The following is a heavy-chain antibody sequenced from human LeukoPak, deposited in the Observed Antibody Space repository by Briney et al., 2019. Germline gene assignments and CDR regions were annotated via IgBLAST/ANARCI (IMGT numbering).Heavy chain of an antibody. D-gene: IGHD3-10*01. CDR2: ISGSGGST. CDR3: ANEWFWEEIIWFDY. J-gene: IGHJ4*02. CDR1: GFTFSSYG. V-gene: IGHV3-23*01. Sequence: GGTLRLSCAASGFTFSSYGMSWVRQAPGKGLEWVSAISGSGGSTYYADSVKGRFTISRDNSKNTLYLQMNSLRAEDTAVYYCANEWFWEEIIWFDYWGQGTLVTVSS.